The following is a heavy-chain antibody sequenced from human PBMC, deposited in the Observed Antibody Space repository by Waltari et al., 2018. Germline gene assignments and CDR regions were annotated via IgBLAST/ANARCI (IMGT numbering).Heavy chain of an antibody. CDR1: VASISISSRDY. CDR2: IYSGGAT. Sequence: QLELQESGPGLVKPSETLSLTCIVSVASISISSRDYWGWIRQPPGKGLEWIGSIYSGGATHYNPSLTSRVTLSVDTSKNQFSLRLRSVTAADTAVYYCARYIVGTMVDYWSPGTLVTVSS. J-gene: IGHJ4*02. D-gene: IGHD2-21*01. V-gene: IGHV4-39*01. CDR3: ARYIVGTMVDY.